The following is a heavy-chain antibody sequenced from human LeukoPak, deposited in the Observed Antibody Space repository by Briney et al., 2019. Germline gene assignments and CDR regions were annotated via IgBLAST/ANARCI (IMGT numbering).Heavy chain of an antibody. CDR1: GFTFRNYW. Sequence: GGSLRLSCAASGFTFRNYWMNWVRQAPGKGLEWVANIKPDGSEKRYVDSVKGRFTISRDNAKNPLYLQMNSLRAEDTAVYYCARVVGTDEGADYWGQGTLVTVSS. CDR2: IKPDGSEK. CDR3: ARVVGTDEGADY. V-gene: IGHV3-7*04. D-gene: IGHD1-7*01. J-gene: IGHJ4*02.